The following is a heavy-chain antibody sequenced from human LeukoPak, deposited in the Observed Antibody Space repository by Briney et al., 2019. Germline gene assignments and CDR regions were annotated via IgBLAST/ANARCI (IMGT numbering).Heavy chain of an antibody. J-gene: IGHJ6*04. V-gene: IGHV4-34*01. CDR2: INHSGGT. D-gene: IGHD4-17*01. CDR1: GGSFSGYY. Sequence: SETLSLTCAVYGGSFSGYYWSWIRQPPGKGLEWIGEINHSGGTNYNPSLKSRVTISVDTSKDQFSLKLSSVTAADTAVYYCARSGDYGDYGQNYYYYGMDVWGKGTTVTVSS. CDR3: ARSGDYGDYGQNYYYYGMDV.